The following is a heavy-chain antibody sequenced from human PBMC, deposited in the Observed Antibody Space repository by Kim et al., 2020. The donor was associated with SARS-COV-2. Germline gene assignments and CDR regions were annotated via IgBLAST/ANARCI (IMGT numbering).Heavy chain of an antibody. J-gene: IGHJ4*02. CDR2: INHSGST. Sequence: SETLSLTCAVYGGSFSGYYWSWIRQPPGKGLEWIGEINHSGSTNYNPSLKSRVTISVDTSKNQFSLKLSSVTAADTAVYYCARGSPIELWPLGFWGQGTLVTVSS. CDR1: GGSFSGYY. CDR3: ARGSPIELWPLGF. V-gene: IGHV4-34*01. D-gene: IGHD5-18*01.